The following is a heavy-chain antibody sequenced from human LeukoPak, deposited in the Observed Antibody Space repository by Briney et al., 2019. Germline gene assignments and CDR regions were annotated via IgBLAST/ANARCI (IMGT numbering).Heavy chain of an antibody. Sequence: GESLRLSCAASGFTFDDYAMYWVRQVPGRGLEWVSGINWNGRITEYADSVKDRFTISRQNTKNSLYLYMNNLGGEDTALYFCARGSVQLWLRDTYYYMDVWGKGTTVTVSS. D-gene: IGHD5-18*01. CDR1: GFTFDDYA. V-gene: IGHV3-20*04. CDR2: INWNGRIT. J-gene: IGHJ6*03. CDR3: ARGSVQLWLRDTYYYMDV.